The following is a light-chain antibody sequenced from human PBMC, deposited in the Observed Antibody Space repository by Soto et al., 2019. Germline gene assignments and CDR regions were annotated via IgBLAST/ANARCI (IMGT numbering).Light chain of an antibody. CDR3: QQYYSTPLT. J-gene: IGKJ4*01. CDR2: WAS. Sequence: DIVMTQSPDSLAVSLGERATINCKSSQSVLFSSNNKNYLAWYQQKPGQPPKLLIYWASTRESGVPDRFSGSGSGTDFTLTISSLQAGDAAVFFCQQYYSTPLTCGRGTRLEI. CDR1: QSVLFSSNNKNY. V-gene: IGKV4-1*01.